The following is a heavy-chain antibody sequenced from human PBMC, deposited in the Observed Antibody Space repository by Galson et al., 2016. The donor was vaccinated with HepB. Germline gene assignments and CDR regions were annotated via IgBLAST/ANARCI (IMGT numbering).Heavy chain of an antibody. J-gene: IGHJ4*02. CDR3: ARDLWGDCRTTTCSHLDS. Sequence: SLRLSCAASGFTFSRFGMHWVRHAPGKGLESVAAIWFDGRAAYHTDSVKGRFTISKDNSNNMLYLQMNSLRVEDTAVYYCARDLWGDCRTTTCSHLDSWGQGTLVTVSS. CDR2: IWFDGRAA. D-gene: IGHD1-14*01. V-gene: IGHV3-33*01. CDR1: GFTFSRFG.